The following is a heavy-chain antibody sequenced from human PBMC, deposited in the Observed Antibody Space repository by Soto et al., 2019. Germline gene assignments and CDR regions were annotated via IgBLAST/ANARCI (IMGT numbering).Heavy chain of an antibody. Sequence: GGSLRLSCAASGFTFSDYYMSWIRQAPGKGLEWVSYISSSSSYTNYADSVKGRFTISRDNARNSLYLQMNSLRAEDTAVYYCARDLNPEWELAFDYWGQGTLVTVSS. D-gene: IGHD1-26*01. J-gene: IGHJ4*02. CDR2: ISSSSSYT. V-gene: IGHV3-11*06. CDR3: ARDLNPEWELAFDY. CDR1: GFTFSDYY.